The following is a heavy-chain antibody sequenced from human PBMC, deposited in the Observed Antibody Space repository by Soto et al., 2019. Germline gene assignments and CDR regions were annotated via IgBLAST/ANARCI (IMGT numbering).Heavy chain of an antibody. V-gene: IGHV3-33*01. CDR1: GFTFSSYG. J-gene: IGHJ2*01. CDR3: ARADSEPWYFDL. D-gene: IGHD1-26*01. CDR2: IWYDGSNK. Sequence: QVQLVESGGGVVQPGRSLRLSCAASGFTFSSYGMHWVRQAPGKGLEWVAVIWYDGSNKYYAESVKGRFTISRDNSKNTLYMQMNSLRAEDTAVYYCARADSEPWYFDLWGRGTLVTVSS.